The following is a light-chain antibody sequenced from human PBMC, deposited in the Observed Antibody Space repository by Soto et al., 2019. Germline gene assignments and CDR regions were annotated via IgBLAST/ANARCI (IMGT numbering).Light chain of an antibody. CDR2: AAS. J-gene: IGKJ3*01. V-gene: IGKV1-8*01. CDR3: HQYYSYPLT. Sequence: AIRMTQSPSSFSASTGDRVTITCRASQGISSYLAWYRQKPGKAPELLIYAASTLQSGVPSRFSRSGSGTDFTLTISSLQSEDFATYYCHQYYSYPLTFGPGTKVEIK. CDR1: QGISSY.